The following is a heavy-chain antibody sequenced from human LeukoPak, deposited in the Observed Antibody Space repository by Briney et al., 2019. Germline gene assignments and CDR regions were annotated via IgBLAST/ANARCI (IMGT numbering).Heavy chain of an antibody. CDR3: ATTPTNDFDY. CDR2: IYYSGST. V-gene: IGHV4-39*07. CDR1: GGSISSSSYY. D-gene: IGHD2-8*01. Sequence: NSSETLSLTCTVSGGSISSSSYYWGWIRQPPGKGLEWIGSIYYSGSTYYNPSLKSRVTISVDTSKNQFSLKLSSVTAADTAVYYCATTPTNDFDYWGQGTLVTVSS. J-gene: IGHJ4*02.